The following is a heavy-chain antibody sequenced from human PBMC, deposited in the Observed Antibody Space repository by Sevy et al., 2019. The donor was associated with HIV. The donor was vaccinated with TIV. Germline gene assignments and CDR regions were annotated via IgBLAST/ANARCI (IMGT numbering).Heavy chain of an antibody. CDR3: ARDPRMYGDYLLAYFDD. CDR2: IGDDGNNK. Sequence: GGSLRLSCAGSGFTPSTYGMHWVRQAPGKGLEWVAVIGDDGNNKYYADSVKGRFIISRDNSRNTLFLQMDSLRAEDTAVAYCARDPRMYGDYLLAYFDDWGRGALVTVSS. D-gene: IGHD4-17*01. CDR1: GFTPSTYG. V-gene: IGHV3-33*01. J-gene: IGHJ4*02.